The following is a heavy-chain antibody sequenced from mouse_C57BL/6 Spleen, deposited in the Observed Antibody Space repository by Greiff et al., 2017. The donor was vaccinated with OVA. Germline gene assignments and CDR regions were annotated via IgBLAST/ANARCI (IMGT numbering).Heavy chain of an antibody. CDR1: GFTFTDYY. CDR2: INPYNGGT. V-gene: IGHV1-19*01. D-gene: IGHD2-4*01. CDR3: ARGDDYAPLAY. J-gene: IGHJ3*01. Sequence: VQLQQSGPVLVKPGASVKMSCKASGFTFTDYYMNWVKQSHGKSLEWIGVINPYNGGTSYTQKFKGKATMTVDKSSSTAYMELNSLTSEDSAVYYCARGDDYAPLAYWGQGTLVTVSA.